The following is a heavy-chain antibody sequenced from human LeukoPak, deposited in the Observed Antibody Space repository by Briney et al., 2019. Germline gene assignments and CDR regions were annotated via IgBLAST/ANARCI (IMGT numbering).Heavy chain of an antibody. Sequence: GGSLRLSCAASGFTFRTYGMHWVRQAPGKGLEWVAFTWSDGSEKYYADSVKGRFTISRDNSENTLYLQVNSLRPEDTAVYYCVQAISLGGGWGQGTLVTVSS. CDR1: GFTFRTYG. CDR2: TWSDGSEK. D-gene: IGHD3-10*01. CDR3: VQAISLGGG. V-gene: IGHV3-30*02. J-gene: IGHJ1*01.